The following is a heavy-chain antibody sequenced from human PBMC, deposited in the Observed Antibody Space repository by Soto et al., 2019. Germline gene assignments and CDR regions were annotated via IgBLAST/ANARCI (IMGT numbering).Heavy chain of an antibody. Sequence: QLQLQESGPGLVETSGTLSLTCTVSGGSISTDTYYWGWFRQPPGKGLEWVGSIYYSGATYKNPSLKDRVTMSVDTSQNQFSLRLSSVTATDTAVYYCARRDPAGAYYFDYWGQGTLVSVSS. CDR1: GGSISTDTYY. J-gene: IGHJ4*02. V-gene: IGHV4-39*01. CDR2: IYYSGAT. CDR3: ARRDPAGAYYFDY.